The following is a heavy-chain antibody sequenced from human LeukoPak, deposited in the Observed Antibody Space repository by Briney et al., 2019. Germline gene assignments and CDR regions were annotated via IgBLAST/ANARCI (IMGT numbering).Heavy chain of an antibody. Sequence: GRSLRLSCAASGFTFSNAWMSWVRQAPGKGLEWVGRIKSKTDGGTTDYAAPVKGRFTISRDDSKNTLYLQMNSLKTEDTAVYYCTTGNDDYGDYWWFDPWGQGTLVTVSS. D-gene: IGHD4-17*01. CDR2: IKSKTDGGTT. J-gene: IGHJ5*02. CDR3: TTGNDDYGDYWWFDP. CDR1: GFTFSNAW. V-gene: IGHV3-15*01.